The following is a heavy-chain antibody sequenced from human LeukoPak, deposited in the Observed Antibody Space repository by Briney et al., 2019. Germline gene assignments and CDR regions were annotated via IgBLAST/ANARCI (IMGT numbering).Heavy chain of an antibody. CDR2: ISSDGNIT. J-gene: IGHJ4*02. CDR3: APEGGYSYDY. V-gene: IGHV3-74*01. D-gene: IGHD5-18*01. Sequence: GGSLRLSCAASGITITTYWMHWVRQGPGKGLVWVARISSDGNITGYADLVEGRFAISRDNAKNTLYLQMNSLRAEDTAVYYCAPEGGYSYDYWGQGTLVTVSS. CDR1: GITITTYW.